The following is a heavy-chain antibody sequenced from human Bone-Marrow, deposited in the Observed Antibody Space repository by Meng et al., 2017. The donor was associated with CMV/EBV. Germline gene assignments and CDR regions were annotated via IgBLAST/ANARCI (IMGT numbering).Heavy chain of an antibody. CDR2: INPNSGGT. CDR1: GYTFTGYY. Sequence: ASVKVSCKASGYTFTGYYMHWVRQAPGQGLEWMGWINPNSGGTNYAQKFQGRVTMTRDTTISPAYMELSRLRSDDTAVYYCPRDGPGRFLNQTPSGGMDVWGQGTTVTVSS. D-gene: IGHD3-3*01. CDR3: PRDGPGRFLNQTPSGGMDV. V-gene: IGHV1-2*02. J-gene: IGHJ6*02.